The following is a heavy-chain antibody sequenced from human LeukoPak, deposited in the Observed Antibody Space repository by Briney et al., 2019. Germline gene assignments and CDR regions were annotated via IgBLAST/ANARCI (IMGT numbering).Heavy chain of an antibody. J-gene: IGHJ4*02. D-gene: IGHD4/OR15-4a*01. CDR2: ISGSTSAV. CDR1: GFTVDSNY. V-gene: IGHV3-48*02. Sequence: GGSLRLSCAASGFTVDSNYLSWVRQAPGKGLEWVSYISGSTSAVYYADSVRGRFTISRDNAKNSLYLQMNSLRDDDTAVYYCARRERQSANYYYFDYWGQGTLVTVSS. CDR3: ARRERQSANYYYFDY.